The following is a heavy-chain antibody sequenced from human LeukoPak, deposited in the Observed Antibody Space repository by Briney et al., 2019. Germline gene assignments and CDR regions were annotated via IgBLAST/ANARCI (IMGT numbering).Heavy chain of an antibody. CDR1: GGSISNSSYY. V-gene: IGHV4-39*01. J-gene: IGHJ6*03. D-gene: IGHD6-6*01. CDR3: ARVSSYHLYYYYYYYMDV. CDR2: IYYSGST. Sequence: SETLSLTCTVSGGSISNSSYYWGWIRQPPGKGLEWIGSIYYSGSTYYNPSLKSRVTISVDTSKNQFSLKLSSVTAADTAVYYCARVSSYHLYYYYYYYMDVWGKGTTVTVSS.